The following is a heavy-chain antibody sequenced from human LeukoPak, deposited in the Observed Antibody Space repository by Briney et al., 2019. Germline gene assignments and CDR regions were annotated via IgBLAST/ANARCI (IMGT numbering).Heavy chain of an antibody. D-gene: IGHD6-19*01. CDR3: ARGWGQFIAVAPYYYGMDV. CDR2: ISYDGANK. V-gene: IGHV3-30-3*01. J-gene: IGHJ6*02. Sequence: QPGRSLRLSCAASGFTFSNYAMHWVRQAPGKGLEWVAVISYDGANKYYADSVKGRFTISRDNSKNTLYLQMNSLRADDTAVYYCARGWGQFIAVAPYYYGMDVWGQGTTVTVSS. CDR1: GFTFSNYA.